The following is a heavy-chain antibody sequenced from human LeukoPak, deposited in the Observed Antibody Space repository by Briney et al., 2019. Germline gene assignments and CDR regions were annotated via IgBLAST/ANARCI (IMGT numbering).Heavy chain of an antibody. J-gene: IGHJ4*02. D-gene: IGHD6-19*01. CDR3: ARGRIAVAANQDY. Sequence: PSETLSLTCTVSGGSISSYYWGWIRQPPGKGLEWIGYTYYSGSTNYNPSLKSRVTISVDTSKNQFSLKLSSVTAADTAVYYCARGRIAVAANQDYWGQGTLVTVSS. CDR1: GGSISSYY. CDR2: TYYSGST. V-gene: IGHV4-59*01.